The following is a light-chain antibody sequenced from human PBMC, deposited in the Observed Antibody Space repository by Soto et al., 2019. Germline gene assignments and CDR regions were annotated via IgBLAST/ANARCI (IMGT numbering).Light chain of an antibody. CDR3: GAWDDSLSGVV. Sequence: QSVLSQPPSVSAAPGQKVTISCSGSSSNIGIKEVSWYQQFPGTAPKVLIYDNNKRPSGIPDRFSGSKSGTSATLGITGLQSGDEADYYCGAWDDSLSGVVFGGGTKVTVL. CDR1: SSNIGIKE. J-gene: IGLJ2*01. V-gene: IGLV1-51*01. CDR2: DNN.